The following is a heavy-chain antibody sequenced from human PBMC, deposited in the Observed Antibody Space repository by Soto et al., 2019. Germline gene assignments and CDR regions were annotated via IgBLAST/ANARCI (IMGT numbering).Heavy chain of an antibody. CDR2: IYYSGST. J-gene: IGHJ4*02. CDR1: GGSISSSSYY. V-gene: IGHV4-39*01. D-gene: IGHD2-15*01. CDR3: ARHTPAISISDH. Sequence: QLQLQESGPGLVKPSETLSLTYTVSGGSISSSSYYWGWIRQPPGKGLEWIGSIYYSGSTYYNPSLKSRVTTSADTSKNQFSLKLSSVTAADTAVYYCARHTPAISISDHWGQGTLVTVSS.